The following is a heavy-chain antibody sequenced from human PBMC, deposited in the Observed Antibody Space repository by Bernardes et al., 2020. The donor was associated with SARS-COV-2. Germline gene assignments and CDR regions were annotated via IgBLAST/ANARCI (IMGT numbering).Heavy chain of an antibody. CDR3: ARVYARSGPIVVPSYYFDY. Sequence: SETLSLTCTVSGGSISSYYWSWIRQPPGKGLEWIGYIYYSGSTNYNPSLKSRVTISVDTSKNQFSLKLSSVTAADTAVYYCARVYARSGPIVVPSYYFDYWGQGTLVTVSS. CDR1: GGSISSYY. CDR2: IYYSGST. V-gene: IGHV4-59*01. J-gene: IGHJ4*02. D-gene: IGHD2-2*01.